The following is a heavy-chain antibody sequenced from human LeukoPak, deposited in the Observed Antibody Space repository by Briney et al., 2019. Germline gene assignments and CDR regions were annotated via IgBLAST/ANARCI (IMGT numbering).Heavy chain of an antibody. CDR2: IKGKTAGGAP. CDR1: GFTFDRAW. Sequence: GGSLRPSCAASGFTFDRAWMSWVRQAPGKGLEWVGRIKGKTAGGAPDYVASVKGRFTISRDDSKNTLFLQMNSLKTEDTAVYYCITGDYDFWSGFYSPNHYFDYWGQGTLVTVSS. D-gene: IGHD3-3*01. V-gene: IGHV3-15*01. J-gene: IGHJ4*02. CDR3: ITGDYDFWSGFYSPNHYFDY.